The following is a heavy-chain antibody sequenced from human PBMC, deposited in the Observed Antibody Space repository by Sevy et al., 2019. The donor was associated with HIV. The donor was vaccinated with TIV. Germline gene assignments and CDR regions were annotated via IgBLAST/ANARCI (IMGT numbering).Heavy chain of an antibody. J-gene: IGHJ1*01. Sequence: GGSLRLSCAASRFTFSSYVMSWVRQAPGKGLEWVSVISGSGSMTYYADSVKGRFTISRDNSKNTLYLQMNSLRAEDTAVYYCATRAGAYFQHWGQGTLVTVSS. CDR2: ISGSGSMT. CDR1: RFTFSSYV. V-gene: IGHV3-23*01. D-gene: IGHD4-17*01. CDR3: ATRAGAYFQH.